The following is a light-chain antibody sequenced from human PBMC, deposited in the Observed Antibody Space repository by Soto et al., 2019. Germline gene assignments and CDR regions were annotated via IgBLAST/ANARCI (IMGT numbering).Light chain of an antibody. CDR2: DAS. V-gene: IGKV1-33*01. J-gene: IGKJ1*01. Sequence: DIQMTQSPSSLSASVGDRVTITCQASQDISNYLNWYQQKPGNAPKLLIYDASNFETGVPSRFSGSGSGTGFTFTISSLQPEDIATYYCQQYDSFWTFGQGTNVEIK. CDR1: QDISNY. CDR3: QQYDSFWT.